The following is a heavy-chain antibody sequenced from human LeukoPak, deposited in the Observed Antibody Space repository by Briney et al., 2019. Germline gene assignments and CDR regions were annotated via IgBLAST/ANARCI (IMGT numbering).Heavy chain of an antibody. CDR3: SAPVATNY. D-gene: IGHD4-23*01. CDR1: EFTFSSHG. Sequence: GGSLRLSCVASEFTFSSHGMHWVRQAPGKGLEWVAFIRYDGSNNYYADSVKGRFTIPRDNSKNTLYLQMNSLRAEDTAVYYCSAPVATNYWGQGTLVTVSS. CDR2: IRYDGSNN. J-gene: IGHJ4*02. V-gene: IGHV3-30*02.